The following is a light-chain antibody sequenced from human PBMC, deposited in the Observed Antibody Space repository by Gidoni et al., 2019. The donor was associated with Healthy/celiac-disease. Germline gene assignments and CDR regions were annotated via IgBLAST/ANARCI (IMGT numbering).Light chain of an antibody. J-gene: IGKJ1*01. CDR1: QGISSY. CDR2: ASS. CDR3: QQRNSYSRT. V-gene: IGKV1-9*01. Sequence: IQLTKSPSSLSASVGDRVHTTCRSSQGISSYLAWYQQNPGKPPKLLIYASSTLQSGVPSRFSGSGSGTDFTLTISSLHHEDFATYYCQQRNSYSRTFGQGTKVEIK.